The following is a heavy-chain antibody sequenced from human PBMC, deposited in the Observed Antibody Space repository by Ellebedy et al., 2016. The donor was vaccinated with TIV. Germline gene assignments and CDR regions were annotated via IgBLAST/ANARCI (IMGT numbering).Heavy chain of an antibody. CDR2: IKQDGSEK. Sequence: GGSLRLSXAASGFTFSSYWMSWVRQAPGKGLEWVANIKQDGSEKYYVDSVKGRFTISRDNAKNSLYLQMNSLRAEDTAVYYCARGGVVIDYYYYDIDVWGKGTTVTVSS. CDR3: ARGGVVIDYYYYDIDV. CDR1: GFTFSSYW. V-gene: IGHV3-7*01. J-gene: IGHJ6*03. D-gene: IGHD3-3*01.